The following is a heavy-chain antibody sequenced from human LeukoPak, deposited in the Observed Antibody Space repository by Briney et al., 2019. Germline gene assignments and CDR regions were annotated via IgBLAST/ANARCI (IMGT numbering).Heavy chain of an antibody. CDR1: GFTFSSYG. V-gene: IGHV3-30*18. J-gene: IGHJ4*02. CDR2: ISYDGSNK. Sequence: GGSLRLSCAASGFTFSSYGMHWVRQAPGKGLEWVAVISYDGSNKYYADSVKGRFTISRDNSKNTLYLQMNSLRAEDTAVYYCAKDHYGDLNNIFDYWGQGTLVAVSS. CDR3: AKDHYGDLNNIFDY. D-gene: IGHD4-17*01.